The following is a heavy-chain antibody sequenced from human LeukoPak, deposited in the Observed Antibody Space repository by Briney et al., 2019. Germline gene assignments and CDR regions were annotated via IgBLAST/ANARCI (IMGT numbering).Heavy chain of an antibody. J-gene: IGHJ3*02. CDR2: INQDGSEK. Sequence: PGGSLRLSCVASGFTFSRNWMIWVRQAPGKRLEWVANINQDGSEKYYVESVKGRFTISRDNAKNSLFLQMNSLRAQDTAVYYCARVGSGNFLGAFDIWGQGTMVTVSS. CDR3: ARVGSGNFLGAFDI. CDR1: GFTFSRNW. D-gene: IGHD1-26*01. V-gene: IGHV3-7*03.